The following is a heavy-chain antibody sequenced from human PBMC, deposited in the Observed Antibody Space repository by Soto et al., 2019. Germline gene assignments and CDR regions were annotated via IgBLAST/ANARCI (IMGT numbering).Heavy chain of an antibody. J-gene: IGHJ6*02. D-gene: IGHD6-19*01. CDR3: AKDSSSGTYYYYGMDV. CDR1: GFTFSSYG. CDR2: ISYDGSNK. Sequence: QVQLVESGGGVVQPGRSLRLSCAASGFTFSSYGMHWVRQAPGKGLEWVAVISYDGSNKYYADSVKGRFTISRDNSKNTLYLQMNSLRAEDTAVYYCAKDSSSGTYYYYGMDVWCQGTTVTVSS. V-gene: IGHV3-30*18.